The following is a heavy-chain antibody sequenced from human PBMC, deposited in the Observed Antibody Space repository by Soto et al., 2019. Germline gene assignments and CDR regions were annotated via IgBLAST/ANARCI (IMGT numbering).Heavy chain of an antibody. D-gene: IGHD3-22*01. J-gene: IGHJ4*02. V-gene: IGHV3-23*01. CDR1: GFTFSSYA. CDR2: ISGSGGST. Sequence: GGSLRLSCAASGFTFSSYAMSWVRQAPGKGLEWVSAISGSGGSTYYADSVKGRFTISRDISKNTLSLHMNSLRAEDTAVYFCAKDAGSSAYYYDYWGQGTLVTVSS. CDR3: AKDAGSSAYYYDY.